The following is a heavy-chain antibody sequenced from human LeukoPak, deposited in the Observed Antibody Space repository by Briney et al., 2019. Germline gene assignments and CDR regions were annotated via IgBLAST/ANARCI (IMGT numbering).Heavy chain of an antibody. CDR3: ARGSGNYCSSTSCYPVYYYYMDV. J-gene: IGHJ6*03. D-gene: IGHD2-2*01. Sequence: SETLSLTCTVSGGSISSYYWSWIRQPAGKGLEWIGRIYTSGSTNYNPSLKSRVTMSVDTSKNQFSLKLSSVTAADTAVYYCARGSGNYCSSTSCYPVYYYYMDVWGKGTTVTVSS. V-gene: IGHV4-4*07. CDR1: GGSISSYY. CDR2: IYTSGST.